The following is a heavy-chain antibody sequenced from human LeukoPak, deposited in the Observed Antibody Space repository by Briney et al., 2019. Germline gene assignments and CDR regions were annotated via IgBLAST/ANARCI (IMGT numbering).Heavy chain of an antibody. V-gene: IGHV4-59*01. Sequence: SETLSLTCTMSGGSIRTYYWSWIRQSPGKGLEWIGFIQYSGNTKSNPSLKGRVTISLDMSKNQFSLRLTSVTAADTAVYYCARETNNWALDYWGQGTLVTVSS. CDR1: GGSIRTYY. J-gene: IGHJ4*02. CDR2: IQYSGNT. D-gene: IGHD1-20*01. CDR3: ARETNNWALDY.